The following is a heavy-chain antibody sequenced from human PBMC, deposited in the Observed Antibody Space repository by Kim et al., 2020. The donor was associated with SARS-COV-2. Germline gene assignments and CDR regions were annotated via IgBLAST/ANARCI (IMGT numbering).Heavy chain of an antibody. CDR3: ARSDVYFYGSGSYYGADY. CDR2: ISPGVGST. D-gene: IGHD3-10*01. J-gene: IGHJ4*02. Sequence: ASVKVSCKASGYTFTSYYIHWVRQAPGQGLEWMGIISPGVGSTTYAQKFQGRVTMTRDTSTSTVYMELSSLTSDDTAVYYCARSDVYFYGSGSYYGADYWGQGTLVTVSS. V-gene: IGHV1-46*01. CDR1: GYTFTSYY.